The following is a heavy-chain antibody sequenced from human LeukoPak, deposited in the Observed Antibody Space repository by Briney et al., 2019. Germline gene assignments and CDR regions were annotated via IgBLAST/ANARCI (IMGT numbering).Heavy chain of an antibody. D-gene: IGHD6-13*01. J-gene: IGHJ4*02. CDR3: AREVYSSSWYNYVFDY. Sequence: PSETLSLTCAVYGGSFSGYYWSWIRQPPGKGLEWIGEINHSGSTNYNPSLKSRVTISVDTSKNQFSLKLSSVTAADAAVYYCAREVYSSSWYNYVFDYWGQGTLVTVSS. CDR2: INHSGST. V-gene: IGHV4-34*01. CDR1: GGSFSGYY.